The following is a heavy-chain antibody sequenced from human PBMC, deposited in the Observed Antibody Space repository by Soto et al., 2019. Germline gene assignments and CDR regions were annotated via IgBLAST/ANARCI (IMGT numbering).Heavy chain of an antibody. CDR3: ARGGSGDSSGYYHDALDI. CDR1: GFTFRSYD. Sequence: GGSLRLSCAASGFTFRSYDMHWGRQATGKGLEWVSAIGTAGDTYYPGSVKGRFTISRENAKKSLYLQMNSPRAGDTAVYYCARGGSGDSSGYYHDALDIWGQGTMVTVSS. V-gene: IGHV3-13*01. D-gene: IGHD3-22*01. J-gene: IGHJ3*02. CDR2: IGTAGDT.